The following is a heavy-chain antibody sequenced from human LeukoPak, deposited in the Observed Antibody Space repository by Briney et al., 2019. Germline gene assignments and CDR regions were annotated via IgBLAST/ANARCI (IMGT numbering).Heavy chain of an antibody. V-gene: IGHV1-2*02. D-gene: IGHD3-10*01. Sequence: ASVKVSFKASGYTFNGHYIHWVRQAPGQGLEWMGWINPNSGGTNYAQKFQGRVTMTRDTSISTVYTDLSRLRSDDTAVYYCAREAYGSGSLHFDYWGQGTLVTVSS. CDR3: AREAYGSGSLHFDY. CDR1: GYTFNGHY. CDR2: INPNSGGT. J-gene: IGHJ4*02.